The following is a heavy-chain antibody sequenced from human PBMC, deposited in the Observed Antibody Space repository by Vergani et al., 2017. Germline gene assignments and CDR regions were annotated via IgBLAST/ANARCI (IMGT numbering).Heavy chain of an antibody. CDR1: GFTFSSYG. Sequence: VQLLESGGGLVQPGGSLRLSCAASGFTFSSYGMHWVRQAPGKGLEWVAVIWYDGSNKYYADSVKGRFTISRDNSKNTLYLQMNSLRAEDTAVYYCARDFPHSGSSGMDVWGQGTTVTVSS. V-gene: IGHV3-33*08. CDR3: ARDFPHSGSSGMDV. CDR2: IWYDGSNK. D-gene: IGHD1-26*01. J-gene: IGHJ6*02.